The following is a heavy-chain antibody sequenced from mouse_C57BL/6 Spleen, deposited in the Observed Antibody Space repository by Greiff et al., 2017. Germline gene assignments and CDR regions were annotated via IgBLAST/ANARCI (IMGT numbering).Heavy chain of an antibody. D-gene: IGHD4-1*01. CDR2: IRNKANGYTT. CDR3: TRSGTGDWYFDV. J-gene: IGHJ1*03. Sequence: EVLLVESGGGLVQPGGSLSLSCAASGFTFTDYYMSWVRQPPGKALEWLGFIRNKANGYTTDYSASVKGRFTISRDNSQSILYLQENALRAEDSATYYLTRSGTGDWYFDVWGTGTTVTVSS. V-gene: IGHV7-3*01. CDR1: GFTFTDYY.